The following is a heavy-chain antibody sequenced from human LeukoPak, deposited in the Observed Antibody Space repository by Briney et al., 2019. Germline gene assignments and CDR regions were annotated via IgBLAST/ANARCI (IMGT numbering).Heavy chain of an antibody. J-gene: IGHJ4*02. D-gene: IGHD1-26*01. CDR2: VHLNGAT. V-gene: IGHV4-4*02. CDR3: TRESGAFSPFGF. CDR1: GGSIITTNW. Sequence: PSGTLSLTCGVSGGSIITTNWWSWVRQPPGKGLEWIGEVHLNGATNYNPSLESRDSMSIDKSKNQLSLKLSSVTAADTATYYCTRESGAFSPFGFWGQGTLVTVSS.